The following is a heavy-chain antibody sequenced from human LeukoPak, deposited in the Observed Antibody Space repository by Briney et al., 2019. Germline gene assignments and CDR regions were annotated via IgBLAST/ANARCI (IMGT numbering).Heavy chain of an antibody. J-gene: IGHJ4*02. V-gene: IGHV5-51*01. CDR2: IYPGDSDT. D-gene: IGHD3-9*01. CDR3: ARLRSDILTGYYDY. Sequence: GGSLQISCKGSGYSFTSYWIGWVRQLPGKGLEWMGIIYPGDSDTRYSPSFQGQVTISADKSISTAYLQWSSLKASDTAMYYCARLRSDILTGYYDYWGQGTLVTVSS. CDR1: GYSFTSYW.